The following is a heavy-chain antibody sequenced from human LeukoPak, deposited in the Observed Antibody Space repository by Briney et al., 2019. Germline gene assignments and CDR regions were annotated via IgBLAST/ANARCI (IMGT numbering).Heavy chain of an antibody. D-gene: IGHD5-24*01. CDR1: GFTFSSYD. Sequence: GGSLRLSCAASGFTFSSYDMHWVRQATGKGLEWVSAIGTDGDTFYPGSVKGRFTISRDNAENSLYLQMNSLRAEDTAVYYCASDPPLVNGYNFWGQGTLVTVSS. CDR2: IGTDGDT. CDR3: ASDPPLVNGYNF. V-gene: IGHV3-13*01. J-gene: IGHJ4*02.